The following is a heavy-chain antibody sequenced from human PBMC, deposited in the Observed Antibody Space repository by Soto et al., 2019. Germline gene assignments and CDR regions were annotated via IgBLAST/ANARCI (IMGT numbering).Heavy chain of an antibody. D-gene: IGHD3-16*01. V-gene: IGHV4-4*07. CDR2: IYSTGNA. J-gene: IGHJ3*02. Sequence: QVRLQESGPGLVKPSETLSLRCTVSNGSITGYYWSWVRQPAGKGLEWIGRIYSTGNANYNPSLKSRVTMSVDTSKNRFSLELTSVNAAETAMSSCVRGEFFDIWGRGTQVTVSS. CDR3: VRGEFFDI. CDR1: NGSITGYY.